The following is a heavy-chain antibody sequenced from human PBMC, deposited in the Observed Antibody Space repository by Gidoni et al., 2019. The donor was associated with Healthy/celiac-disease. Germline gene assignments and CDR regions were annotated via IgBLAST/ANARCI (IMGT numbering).Heavy chain of an antibody. CDR2: IKQDGSEK. V-gene: IGHV3-7*01. CDR1: GFTFSSYW. CDR3: AREPPLYYYGSGTPSWAWPTDDAFDI. D-gene: IGHD3-10*01. Sequence: EVQLVESGGGLVQPLRSLRLSCAASGFTFSSYWMSWVRQAPGKGLEWVANIKQDGSEKYYVDSVKGRFTISRDNAKNSLYLQMNSLRAEDTAVYYCAREPPLYYYGSGTPSWAWPTDDAFDIWGQGTMVTVSS. J-gene: IGHJ3*02.